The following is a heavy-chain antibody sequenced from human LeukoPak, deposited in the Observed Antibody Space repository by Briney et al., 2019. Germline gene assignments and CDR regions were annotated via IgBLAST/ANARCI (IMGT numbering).Heavy chain of an antibody. V-gene: IGHV3-74*01. CDR3: GRGFSIVPAGIPDY. CDR2: INTDGGST. CDR1: GLASSSNW. Sequence: GGSLRLSCAASGLASSSNWMHWVRQAPGKGLVWVSRINTDGGSTTYADSVKGRFTISRDNAKNTLYLQMNSLRAEDTAVYYCGRGFSIVPAGIPDYWGLGTLVTVSS. D-gene: IGHD2-2*02. J-gene: IGHJ4*02.